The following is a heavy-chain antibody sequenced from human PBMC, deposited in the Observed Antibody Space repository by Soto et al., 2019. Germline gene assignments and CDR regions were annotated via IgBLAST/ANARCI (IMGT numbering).Heavy chain of an antibody. CDR1: GFTFGDYA. CDR2: IRAKGYGGAT. V-gene: IGHV3-49*05. J-gene: IGHJ4*02. Sequence: KPGGSLRLSCTTSGFTFGDYAMGWFRQAPGKGLEWVSFIRAKGYGGATAYAASVRGRFTISRDDSRSIAYLQMDSLITEDTGVYYCSKDLISRVAAFDSWGQGTPVTVSS. CDR3: SKDLISRVAAFDS. D-gene: IGHD6-19*01.